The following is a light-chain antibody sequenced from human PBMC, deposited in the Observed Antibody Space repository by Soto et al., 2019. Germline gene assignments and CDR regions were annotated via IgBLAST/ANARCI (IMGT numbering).Light chain of an antibody. CDR3: QQADNFPRT. V-gene: IGKV1-12*01. Sequence: DIQMTQSPSSVSASVGDRVTITCRASQGISSWVAWYQQKPGKAPNLLIYAASSLQSGVPSRFSGSGSGTEFTLTISSLQPEDFATYYCQQADNFPRTCGGGTKVEIK. CDR1: QGISSW. CDR2: AAS. J-gene: IGKJ4*01.